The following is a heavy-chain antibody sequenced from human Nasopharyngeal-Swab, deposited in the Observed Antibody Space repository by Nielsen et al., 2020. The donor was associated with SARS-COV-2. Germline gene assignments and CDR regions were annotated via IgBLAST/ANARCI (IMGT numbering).Heavy chain of an antibody. CDR1: GFTFSSYD. CDR2: IGTAGDT. J-gene: IGHJ4*02. Sequence: GESLKISCAASGFTFSSYDMHWVRQATGKGPEWVSAIGTAGDTYYADSVKGRFTISRDNSKNTLYLQMNSLRAEDTAVYYCARDLGHSGYDLYDYWGQGTLVTVSS. CDR3: ARDLGHSGYDLYDY. D-gene: IGHD5-12*01. V-gene: IGHV3-13*04.